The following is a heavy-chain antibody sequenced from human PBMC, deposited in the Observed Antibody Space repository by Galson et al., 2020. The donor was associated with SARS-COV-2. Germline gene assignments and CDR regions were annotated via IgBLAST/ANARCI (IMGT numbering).Heavy chain of an antibody. CDR1: GFSPSTSGMC. J-gene: IGHJ6*02. CDR3: ARIPITTYDSIGGDYYYGMDV. V-gene: IGHV2-70*01. CDR2: IDWDDDK. D-gene: IGHD6-19*01. Sequence: GPTLVKPTQTLTLTCTFSGFSPSTSGMCVSWIRQPPGKALEWLALIDWDDDKYYITSLKTRLTISKDTSTNQVVLTMTNMDPVDTATYYCARIPITTYDSIGGDYYYGMDVWGQGTTVTGSS.